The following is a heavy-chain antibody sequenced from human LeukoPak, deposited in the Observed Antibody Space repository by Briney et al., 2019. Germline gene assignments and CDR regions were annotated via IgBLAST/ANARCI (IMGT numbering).Heavy chain of an antibody. D-gene: IGHD1-1*01. V-gene: IGHV1-69*01. J-gene: IGHJ4*02. CDR2: IIPIFGTA. CDR1: GCTFSSYA. CDR3: ARGTTDDGPGY. Sequence: GSSVKVSCKASGCTFSSYAISWVRQAPGQGLEWMGGIIPIFGTANYAQKFQGRVTITADESTSTAYIELSSLRSEDTAVYYCARGTTDDGPGYWGEATLVTVSS.